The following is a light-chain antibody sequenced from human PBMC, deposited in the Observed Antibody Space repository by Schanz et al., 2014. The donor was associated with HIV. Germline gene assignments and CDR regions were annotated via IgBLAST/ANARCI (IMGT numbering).Light chain of an antibody. CDR1: SSDVGIYNF. CDR3: SSYAGSNFYV. V-gene: IGLV2-8*01. J-gene: IGLJ1*01. CDR2: DVN. Sequence: QSALTQPPSASGSPGQSVTISCTGTSSDVGIYNFVSWYQQHPGKAPKLIIYDVNNRPSGVPDRFSGSKSGNTASLTVSGLQAEDEADYYCSSYAGSNFYVFGTGTKLNVL.